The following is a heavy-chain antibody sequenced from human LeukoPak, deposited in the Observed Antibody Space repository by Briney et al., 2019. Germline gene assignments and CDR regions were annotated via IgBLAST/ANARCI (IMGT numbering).Heavy chain of an antibody. CDR3: ARDLAYCGGECYSGDAFDI. V-gene: IGHV3-30*04. D-gene: IGHD2-21*01. J-gene: IGHJ3*02. CDR2: ISNDGSKK. Sequence: GGSLRLSCAASGFTFSSYAMHWVRQAPGKGLEWVAAISNDGSKKQYADSVKGRFTISRDNSKNTLYLRMNSLRAEDTDVYYCARDLAYCGGECYSGDAFDIWGQGTMVTVSS. CDR1: GFTFSSYA.